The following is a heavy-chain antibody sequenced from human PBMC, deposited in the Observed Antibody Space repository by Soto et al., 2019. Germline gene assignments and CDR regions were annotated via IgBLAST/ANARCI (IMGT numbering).Heavy chain of an antibody. CDR2: IIPIFGTA. Sequence: GASVKVSCKASGGTFSSYAISWVRQAPGQGLEWMGGIIPIFGTANYAQKFQGRVAITADESTSTAYMELSSLRSEDTAVYYCARDAVYSNYVNYYYYGMDVWGQGTTVTVSS. CDR3: ARDAVYSNYVNYYYYGMDV. D-gene: IGHD4-4*01. CDR1: GGTFSSYA. V-gene: IGHV1-69*13. J-gene: IGHJ6*02.